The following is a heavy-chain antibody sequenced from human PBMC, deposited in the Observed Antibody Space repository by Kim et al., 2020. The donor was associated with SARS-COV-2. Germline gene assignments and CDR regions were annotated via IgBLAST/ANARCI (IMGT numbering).Heavy chain of an antibody. CDR1: GFTFSSYS. J-gene: IGHJ6*02. D-gene: IGHD3-10*01. CDR3: ARDPGYYYGSGSYYSYYYYGMDV. V-gene: IGHV3-21*01. Sequence: LSLTCAASGFTFSSYSMNWVRQAPGKGLEWVSSISSSSSYIYYADSVKGRFTISRDNAKNSLYLQMNSLRAEDTAVYYCARDPGYYYGSGSYYSYYYYGMDVWGQGTTVTVSS. CDR2: ISSSSSYI.